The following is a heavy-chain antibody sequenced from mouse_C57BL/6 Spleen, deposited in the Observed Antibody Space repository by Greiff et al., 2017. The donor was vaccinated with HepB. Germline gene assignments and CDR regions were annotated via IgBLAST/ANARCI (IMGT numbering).Heavy chain of an antibody. CDR3: ATPDYYGSSYWFAY. J-gene: IGHJ3*01. V-gene: IGHV3-6*01. CDR2: ISYDGSN. Sequence: ESGPGLVKPSQSLSLTCSVTGYSITSGYYWNWIRQFPGNTLAWLGYISYDGSNNYNPSLKNRISITRDTSKNQFFLKLNSVTTEDTATYYGATPDYYGSSYWFAYWGQGTLVTVSA. CDR1: GYSITSGYY. D-gene: IGHD1-1*01.